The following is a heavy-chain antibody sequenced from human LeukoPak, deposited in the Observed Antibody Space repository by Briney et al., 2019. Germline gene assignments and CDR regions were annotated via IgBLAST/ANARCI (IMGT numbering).Heavy chain of an antibody. V-gene: IGHV4-31*03. CDR2: IYYSGST. CDR1: GGSISSGGYY. D-gene: IGHD4-11*01. CDR3: ASSTTVTKGGDY. J-gene: IGHJ4*02. Sequence: SETLSLTCTVSGGSISSGGYYSSWIRQHPGKGLEWIGYIYYSGSTYYNPALKSRVTISVDTSKNQFSLKLSSVTAADTAVYYCASSTTVTKGGDYWGQGTLVTVSS.